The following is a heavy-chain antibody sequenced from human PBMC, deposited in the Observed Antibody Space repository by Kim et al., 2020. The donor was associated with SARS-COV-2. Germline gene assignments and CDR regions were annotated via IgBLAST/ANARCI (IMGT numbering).Heavy chain of an antibody. Sequence: GGSLRLSCAASGFTFSDYYMSWIRQAPGKGLEWVSYISSSSSYTNYADSVKGRFTISRDNAKNSLYLQMNSLRAEDTAVYYCASHRGRIEVAGIFEYCGQGTLVTVSS. CDR3: ASHRGRIEVAGIFEY. D-gene: IGHD6-19*01. CDR2: ISSSSSYT. J-gene: IGHJ4*02. V-gene: IGHV3-11*03. CDR1: GFTFSDYY.